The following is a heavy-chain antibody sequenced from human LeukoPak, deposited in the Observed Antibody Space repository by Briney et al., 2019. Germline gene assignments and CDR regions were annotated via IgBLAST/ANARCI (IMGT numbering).Heavy chain of an antibody. Sequence: GASVKVSCKASGGTLSSYAISWVRQAPGQGLEWMGGIIPIFGTANYAQKFQGRVTITTDESTSTAYMELSSLRSEDTAVYYCARENLYGDYGDYWAREPWSPSPQ. D-gene: IGHD4-17*01. J-gene: IGHJ4*02. CDR3: ARENLYGDYGDY. CDR2: IIPIFGTA. CDR1: GGTLSSYA. V-gene: IGHV1-69*05.